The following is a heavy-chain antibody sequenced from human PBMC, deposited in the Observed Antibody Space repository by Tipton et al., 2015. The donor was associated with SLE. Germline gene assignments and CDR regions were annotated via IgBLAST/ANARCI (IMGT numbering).Heavy chain of an antibody. Sequence: TLSLTCTVSGGSISSYYWSWIRQSPGKGLEWIGYIYTSGSTNSNPSLKSRVTISADTSKNQFSLKLSSVTAADTAVYYCASGGYGSGSHYLGGWFDPWGRGTLVTVSS. V-gene: IGHV4-4*08. D-gene: IGHD3-10*01. CDR3: ASGGYGSGSHYLGGWFDP. CDR1: GGSISSYY. J-gene: IGHJ5*02. CDR2: IYTSGST.